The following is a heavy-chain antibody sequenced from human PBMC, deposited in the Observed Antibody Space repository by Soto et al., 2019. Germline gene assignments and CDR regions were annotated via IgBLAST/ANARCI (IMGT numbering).Heavy chain of an antibody. CDR1: GFTFSTNW. CDR3: TRGGATGEGIYYFED. V-gene: IGHV3-74*01. CDR2: VSSGGSTT. J-gene: IGHJ4*02. D-gene: IGHD3-10*01. Sequence: EVHLVESGGGLVQPGGSLRLSCGASGFTFSTNWMHWVRQAPGKELEWLSRVSSGGSTTTYADSVKGRFTISRDNAKNTLYLQVNSLRGEDTAVYYCTRGGATGEGIYYFEDWGQGTLVTVSS.